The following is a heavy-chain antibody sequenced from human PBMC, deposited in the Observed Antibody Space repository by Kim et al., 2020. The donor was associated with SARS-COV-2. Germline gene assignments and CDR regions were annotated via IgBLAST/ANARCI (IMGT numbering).Heavy chain of an antibody. D-gene: IGHD6-13*01. V-gene: IGHV3-48*03. CDR3: ARDADSSSWYRRVNWFDP. J-gene: IGHJ5*02. Sequence: GRFTSSRDNAKNSLYLQMNSLRAEDTAVYYCARDADSSSWYRRVNWFDPWGQGTLVTVSS.